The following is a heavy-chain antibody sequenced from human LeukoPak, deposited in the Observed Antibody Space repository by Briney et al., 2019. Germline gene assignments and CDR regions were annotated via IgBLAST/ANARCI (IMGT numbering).Heavy chain of an antibody. D-gene: IGHD5-12*01. CDR1: GGTFSSYA. J-gene: IGHJ3*02. Sequence: ASVKVSCKASGGTFSSYAITWVRQAPGQGLEWMGRIISILGIANYAQKFQGRVTIIADKSTSTAYMELSSLRSEDTAVYYCARDLYSCHEGNGFDIWGQGTMVTVSS. CDR2: IISILGIA. V-gene: IGHV1-69*04. CDR3: ARDLYSCHEGNGFDI.